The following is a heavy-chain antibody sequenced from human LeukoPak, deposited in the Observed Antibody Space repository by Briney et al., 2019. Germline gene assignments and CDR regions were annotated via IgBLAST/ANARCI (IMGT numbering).Heavy chain of an antibody. V-gene: IGHV3-74*01. CDR1: GFIFRNYW. CDR2: INPNGITT. D-gene: IGHD4-17*01. J-gene: IGHJ4*02. CDR3: AKDFAGDRDY. Sequence: GGSLRPSCAASGFIFRNYWMHWVRQAPGKGLVWVARINPNGITTTYTGSVKGRFTISRDNAKNTLYLQMNSLRAEDTAVYYCAKDFAGDRDYWGQGTLVTVSS.